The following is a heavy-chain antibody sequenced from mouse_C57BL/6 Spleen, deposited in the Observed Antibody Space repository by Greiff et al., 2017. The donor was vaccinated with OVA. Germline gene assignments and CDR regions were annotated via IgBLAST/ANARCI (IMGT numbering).Heavy chain of an antibody. CDR3: ARDPVTYYFDY. D-gene: IGHD2-2*01. V-gene: IGHV1-64*01. CDR2: IHPNSGST. J-gene: IGHJ2*01. CDR1: GYTFTSYW. Sequence: VQLQQPGAELVKPGASVKLSCKASGYTFTSYWMHWVKQRPGQGLEWIGMIHPNSGSTNYNEKFKSKATLTVDKSSSTAYMQLSSLTSEDSAVYYCARDPVTYYFDYWGQGTTLTVSS.